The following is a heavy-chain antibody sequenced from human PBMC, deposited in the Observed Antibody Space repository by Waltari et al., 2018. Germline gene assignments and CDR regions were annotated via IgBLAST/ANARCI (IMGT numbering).Heavy chain of an antibody. CDR2: IYYSGST. CDR3: ARDDGYDILTGYYRGPHFDY. J-gene: IGHJ4*02. V-gene: IGHV4-59*11. Sequence: QVQLQESGPGLVKPSETLSLTCTVSGGSISSHYWSWIRQPPGKGLEWIGCIYYSGSTHSAPPLKMQVTISVNTSKNQCSLKLSSVTAADTAVYYCARDDGYDILTGYYRGPHFDYWCQGTLVTVSS. D-gene: IGHD3-9*01. CDR1: GGSISSHY.